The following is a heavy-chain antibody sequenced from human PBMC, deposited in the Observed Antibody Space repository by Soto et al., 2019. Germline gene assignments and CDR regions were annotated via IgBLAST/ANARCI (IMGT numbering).Heavy chain of an antibody. CDR2: FIPIIGGG. CDR1: GGTFRNLA. Sequence: QVQLVQSGAEVKKPGSSVKVSCKASGGTFRNLAINWVRQAPGQGLEWMGGFIPIIGGGINAQKFQGRVTMTSDESTSTAYMELSSLKSADTAMYFCARRSVSHSNAFDFWGQGTMVTVSS. D-gene: IGHD2-15*01. CDR3: ARRSVSHSNAFDF. J-gene: IGHJ3*01. V-gene: IGHV1-69*01.